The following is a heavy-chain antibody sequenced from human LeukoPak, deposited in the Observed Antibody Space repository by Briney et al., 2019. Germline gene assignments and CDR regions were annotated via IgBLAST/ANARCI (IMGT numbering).Heavy chain of an antibody. Sequence: PSXTLSLTCAVYGGSFSGYYWSWTRQPPGKGLEWIGEINHSGSTNYNPSLKGGVNISVETSKNQFSLKLSSVTAADTAVYYCARGERGNYYMDVWGKGTTVTVSS. J-gene: IGHJ6*03. D-gene: IGHD1-26*01. CDR2: INHSGST. CDR1: GGSFSGYY. CDR3: ARGERGNYYMDV. V-gene: IGHV4-34*01.